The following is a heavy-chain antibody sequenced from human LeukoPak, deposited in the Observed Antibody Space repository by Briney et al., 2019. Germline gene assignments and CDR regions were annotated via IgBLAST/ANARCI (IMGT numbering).Heavy chain of an antibody. Sequence: GGSLRLSCAASGFTFSSYGMHWVRQAPGKGLEWVAFIRYDGSNIYYADSVKGRFTISRDDSKNTLYLQMNSLRAEDTAVYYCAKVLTGSYPFDYWGQGTLVTVSS. V-gene: IGHV3-30*02. CDR2: IRYDGSNI. D-gene: IGHD3-10*01. CDR3: AKVLTGSYPFDY. CDR1: GFTFSSYG. J-gene: IGHJ4*02.